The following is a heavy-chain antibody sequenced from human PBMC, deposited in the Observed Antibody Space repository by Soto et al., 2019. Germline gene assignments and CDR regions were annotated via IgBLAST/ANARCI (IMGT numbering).Heavy chain of an antibody. CDR3: ALGHYYDSVGWFDP. CDR1: GYTFTGYY. CDR2: INPNSGGT. D-gene: IGHD3-22*01. J-gene: IGHJ5*02. V-gene: IGHV1-2*02. Sequence: ASVKVSCKASGYTFTGYYMHWVRQAPGQGLEWMGWINPNSGGTNYAQKFQGRVTMTRDTSISTAYMELSRLRSDDTAVYYCALGHYYDSVGWFDPWGQGTLVTVSS.